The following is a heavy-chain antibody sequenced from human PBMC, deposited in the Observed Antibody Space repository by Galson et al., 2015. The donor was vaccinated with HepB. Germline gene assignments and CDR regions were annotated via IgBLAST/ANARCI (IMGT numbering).Heavy chain of an antibody. CDR1: GFTFSGYG. CDR2: IWYDGSNK. Sequence: SLRLSCAASGFTFSGYGMHWVRQAPGKGLEWVAVIWYDGSNKYYADSVKGRFTISRDNSKNTLYLQMNSLRAEDTAVYYCAREGLVVRGVIDSGIGLDYLGQGTLVTVSS. V-gene: IGHV3-33*08. D-gene: IGHD3-10*01. J-gene: IGHJ4*02. CDR3: AREGLVVRGVIDSGIGLDY.